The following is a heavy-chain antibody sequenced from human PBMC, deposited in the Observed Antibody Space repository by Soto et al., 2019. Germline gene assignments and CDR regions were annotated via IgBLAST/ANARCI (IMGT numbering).Heavy chain of an antibody. D-gene: IGHD3-10*01. CDR2: IKQDGSEK. CDR3: ARDRRGAVGYYGSGSYYYYYYGMDV. CDR1: GFTFSSYW. J-gene: IGHJ6*02. V-gene: IGHV3-7*05. Sequence: GGSLRLSCAASGFTFSSYWMSWVRQAPGKGLEWVANIKQDGSEKYYVDSVKGRFTISRDNAKNSLYLQMNSLRAEDTAVYYCARDRRGAVGYYGSGSYYYYYYGMDVWGQGTTVTVSS.